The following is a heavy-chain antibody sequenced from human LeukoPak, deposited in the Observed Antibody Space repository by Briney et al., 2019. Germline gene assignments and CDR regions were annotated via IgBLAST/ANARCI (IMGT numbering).Heavy chain of an antibody. CDR1: GFTFSSYA. D-gene: IGHD3-10*01. V-gene: IGHV3-23*01. CDR3: AKDQGRITMVRGILGIDY. Sequence: GGSLRLSCAASGFTFSSYAMSWVRQAPGKGLEWVSAISGSGGSTYHADSVKGRFTISRDNSKNTLYLQMNSLRAEDTAVYYCAKDQGRITMVRGILGIDYWGQGTLVTVSS. CDR2: ISGSGGST. J-gene: IGHJ4*02.